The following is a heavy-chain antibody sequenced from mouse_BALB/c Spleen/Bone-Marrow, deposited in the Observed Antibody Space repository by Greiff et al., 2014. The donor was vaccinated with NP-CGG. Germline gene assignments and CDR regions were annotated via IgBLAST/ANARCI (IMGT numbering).Heavy chain of an antibody. CDR1: GFNIKDTY. CDR2: IDPANGNT. J-gene: IGHJ2*01. CDR3: AYGSRYDYFDY. D-gene: IGHD1-1*01. Sequence: VQLKESGAELVKPGASVKLSCAAFGFNIKDTYMHWVKQRPEQGLEWIGRIDPANGNTKYDPKFQGKATITADTSSNPAYLQLSSRRSEDTAVYFCAYGSRYDYFDYWGQGTPLTVSS. V-gene: IGHV14-3*02.